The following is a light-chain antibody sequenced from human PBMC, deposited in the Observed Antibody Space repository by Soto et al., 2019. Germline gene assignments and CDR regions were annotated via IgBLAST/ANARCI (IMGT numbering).Light chain of an antibody. CDR1: SSDVGSDNL. CDR3: CSYAGSSTAI. V-gene: IGLV2-23*01. CDR2: EGS. J-gene: IGLJ2*01. Sequence: QCVLTQPSSVSGSPGQLITISCTGTSSDVGSDNLVSWYQQHPGKAPKLMIYEGSKRPSGVSNRFSGSKSGNTASLTISGLQAEDEADYYCCSYAGSSTAIFGGGTK.